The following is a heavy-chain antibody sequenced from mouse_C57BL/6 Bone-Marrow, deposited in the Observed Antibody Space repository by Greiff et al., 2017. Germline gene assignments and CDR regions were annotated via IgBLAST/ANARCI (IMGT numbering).Heavy chain of an antibody. CDR2: ISSGSSTI. CDR3: ARGYYCDY. Sequence: EVKLVESGGGLVKPGGSLTLSCAASGFTFSDYGMHWVRQAPEKGLEWVAYISSGSSTIYYADTVKGRFTISRDNAKTTLFLQQTSLRAEDTAMYYCARGYYCDYWCQGTTLTVAS. CDR1: GFTFSDYG. J-gene: IGHJ2*01. V-gene: IGHV5-17*01.